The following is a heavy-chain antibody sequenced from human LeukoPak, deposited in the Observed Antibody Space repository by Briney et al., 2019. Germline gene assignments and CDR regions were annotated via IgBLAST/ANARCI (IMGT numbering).Heavy chain of an antibody. CDR1: GGTFSSYA. V-gene: IGHV1-69*05. Sequence: ASVKLSCKASGGTFSSYAISWVRQAPGQGLEWMGGIIPICGTANYAQKFQGRVTITTDESTSTAYMELSRLRSEDTAVYYCARVGYDFWSANWFDPWGQGTLVTVSS. CDR3: ARVGYDFWSANWFDP. CDR2: IIPICGTA. D-gene: IGHD3-3*01. J-gene: IGHJ5*02.